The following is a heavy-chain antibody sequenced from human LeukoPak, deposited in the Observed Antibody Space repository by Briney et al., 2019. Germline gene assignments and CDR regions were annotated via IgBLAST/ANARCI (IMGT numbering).Heavy chain of an antibody. CDR1: GATFSSYA. CDR3: ARAGGSLVATTSVDF. V-gene: IGHV1-69*13. D-gene: IGHD5-12*01. J-gene: IGHJ4*02. Sequence: SVKLSCKASGATFSSYAISWVRQAPGQGLEWMGGIIPIFGTANYAQKFQGRVTITADESTSIAYMELSSLKSEDTAVYYCARAGGSLVATTSVDFWGKGNLVTVSS. CDR2: IIPIFGTA.